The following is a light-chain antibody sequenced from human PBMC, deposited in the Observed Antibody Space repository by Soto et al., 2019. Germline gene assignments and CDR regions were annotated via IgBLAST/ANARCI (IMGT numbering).Light chain of an antibody. CDR3: HQYGSSPGS. Sequence: EVVVTQYPGTLSLSPGESATLSCRARQSFSSSYFAWYQQSPGQAPRHPIYGTSTRATGIPDRFSGSGSGTDFTLTINRLEPEDFAVYYCHQYGSSPGSVGRGTKVEVK. CDR2: GTS. CDR1: QSFSSSY. J-gene: IGKJ4*01. V-gene: IGKV3-20*01.